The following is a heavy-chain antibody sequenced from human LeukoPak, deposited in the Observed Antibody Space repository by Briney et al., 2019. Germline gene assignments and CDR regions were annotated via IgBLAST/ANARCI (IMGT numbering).Heavy chain of an antibody. CDR2: IDNSGST. CDR3: ARAPLYSGGSGWSIYYFYAMDV. J-gene: IGHJ6*02. Sequence: SETLSLTCTVSGGSISSSYWSWVRQPPGKGLEWIGYIDNSGSTNYNPSLRSRVTISLDTPKSQFSLKLSSVTAADTAVYYCARAPLYSGGSGWSIYYFYAMDVWGQGTTVTVSS. D-gene: IGHD6-19*01. CDR1: GGSISSSY. V-gene: IGHV4-59*01.